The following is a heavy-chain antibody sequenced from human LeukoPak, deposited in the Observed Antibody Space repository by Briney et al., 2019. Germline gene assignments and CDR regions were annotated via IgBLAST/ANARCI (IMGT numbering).Heavy chain of an antibody. J-gene: IGHJ5*02. D-gene: IGHD3-10*01. CDR1: GGSLSRYY. V-gene: IGHV4-59*01. Sequence: PSETLSHTRTVSGGSLSRYYWRWVRQPPGKGLEWVGYIYYSGSTNYKPSVKTRVTIPVATSKNQFSLKLSSVTAADTAVYYCARGCYYGSGNDFRLDPWGQGTLVTVSP. CDR2: IYYSGST. CDR3: ARGCYYGSGNDFRLDP.